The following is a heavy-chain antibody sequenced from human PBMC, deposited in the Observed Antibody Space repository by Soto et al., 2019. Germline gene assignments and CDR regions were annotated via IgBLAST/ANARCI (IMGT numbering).Heavy chain of an antibody. CDR1: GFSFSSYN. CDR2: ISTSGSYI. D-gene: IGHD4-17*01. Sequence: EVQLVESGGGLVKPEASLRLSCAASGFSFSSYNMKWVRQAPGKGLEWVSSISTSGSYIFYAGSVRGRFTIFRDDAKNSLHLQMNSLRVEDTAVYYCATIGDRDGVDIWGQGTTVIVSS. CDR3: ATIGDRDGVDI. V-gene: IGHV3-21*06. J-gene: IGHJ3*02.